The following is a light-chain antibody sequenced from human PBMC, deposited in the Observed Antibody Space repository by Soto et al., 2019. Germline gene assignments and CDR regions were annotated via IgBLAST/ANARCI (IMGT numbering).Light chain of an antibody. CDR3: GTWDTSLTVGV. V-gene: IGLV1-51*01. J-gene: IGLJ2*01. CDR1: SSNIGDNY. CDR2: DND. Sequence: QSVLTQPPSVSATPGQKVTISCSGSSSNIGDNYVSWYKQLPGTAPKLLIYDNDKRPSGIPDRFSGSKSGTSAILGITGLQTGDEADYYCGTWDTSLTVGVFGGGTKLTVL.